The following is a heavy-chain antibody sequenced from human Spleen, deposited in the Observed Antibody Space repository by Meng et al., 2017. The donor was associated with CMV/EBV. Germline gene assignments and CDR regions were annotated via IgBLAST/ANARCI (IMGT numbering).Heavy chain of an antibody. Sequence: GGSLRLSCAASGFIFSNYAMHWVRQAPGKGLEYVSAISTTGGSTFYADSVRGRFTISRDNSKNMLYLQMGSLRVEDTAVYHCARVKNYYGLDVWGQGTTVTVSS. CDR3: ARVKNYYGLDV. CDR2: ISTTGGST. J-gene: IGHJ6*02. CDR1: GFIFSNYA. V-gene: IGHV3-64*02.